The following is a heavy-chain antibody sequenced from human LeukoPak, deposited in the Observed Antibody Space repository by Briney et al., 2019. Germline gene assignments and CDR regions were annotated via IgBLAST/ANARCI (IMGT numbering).Heavy chain of an antibody. Sequence: QPGGSLRLSCAASGFTFSSYWMHWVRQAPGKGLEWVSAISGSGGSTYYADSVKGRFTISRDNSKNTLYLQMNSLRAEDTAVYYCAKGPGRFLGYFDLWGRGTLVTVSS. D-gene: IGHD3-3*01. CDR3: AKGPGRFLGYFDL. CDR2: ISGSGGST. J-gene: IGHJ2*01. CDR1: GFTFSSYW. V-gene: IGHV3-23*01.